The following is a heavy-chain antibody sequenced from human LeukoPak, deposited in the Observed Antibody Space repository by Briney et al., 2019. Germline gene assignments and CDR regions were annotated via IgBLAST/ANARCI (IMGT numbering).Heavy chain of an antibody. V-gene: IGHV1-2*02. D-gene: IGHD1-26*01. Sequence: ASVKVSCKAPGYTFTGYYMHWVRQAPGQGLEWMGWINPNSGGTNYAQKFQGRVTMTRDTSISTAYMELSRLRSDDTAVYYCARDLGSRLVGATGYWGRGTLVTVSS. J-gene: IGHJ4*02. CDR1: GYTFTGYY. CDR2: INPNSGGT. CDR3: ARDLGSRLVGATGY.